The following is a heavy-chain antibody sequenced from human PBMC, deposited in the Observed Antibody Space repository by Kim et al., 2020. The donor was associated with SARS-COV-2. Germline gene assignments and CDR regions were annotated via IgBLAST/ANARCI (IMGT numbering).Heavy chain of an antibody. Sequence: GGSLRLSCAASGFTFSSYSMNWVRQAPGKGLEWVSSISSSSSYIYYADSVKGRFTISRDNAKNSLSLQMNSLRAEDTAVYYCAREGRITIFGVVIPKDYYMDVWGKGTTVTVSS. V-gene: IGHV3-21*01. CDR2: ISSSSSYI. D-gene: IGHD3-3*01. CDR1: GFTFSSYS. J-gene: IGHJ6*03. CDR3: AREGRITIFGVVIPKDYYMDV.